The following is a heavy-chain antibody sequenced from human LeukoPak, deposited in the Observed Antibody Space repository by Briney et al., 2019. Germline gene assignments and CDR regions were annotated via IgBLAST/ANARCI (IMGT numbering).Heavy chain of an antibody. CDR2: INPNSSDT. V-gene: IGHV1-2*02. CDR1: GYTFTGYY. CDR3: ARDGTGGATAGFDH. D-gene: IGHD1-26*01. J-gene: IGHJ4*02. Sequence: ASVKVSCKASGYTFTGYYMHWVRQAPGQELEWMGWINPNSSDTIYAQKFQGRVTMTRDTSISTGFMELSSLRSDDTAVYYCARDGTGGATAGFDHWGQGTLVTVSS.